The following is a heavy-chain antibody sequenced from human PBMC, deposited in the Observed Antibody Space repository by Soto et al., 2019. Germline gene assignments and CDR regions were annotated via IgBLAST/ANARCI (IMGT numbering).Heavy chain of an antibody. J-gene: IGHJ4*02. D-gene: IGHD3-16*01. Sequence: QVQLVQSGAEVKKPGSSVKVSCKASGGTFSSYAISWVRQAPGQGLEWMGGIIPIFGTANYAQKFQGRVTITADESTSTXXXXXXSLXSXXTAXXYCXXDLAGPWPRWGPFDYWGQGTLVTVSS. V-gene: IGHV1-69*12. CDR2: IIPIFGTA. CDR3: XXDLAGPWPRWGPFDY. CDR1: GGTFSSYA.